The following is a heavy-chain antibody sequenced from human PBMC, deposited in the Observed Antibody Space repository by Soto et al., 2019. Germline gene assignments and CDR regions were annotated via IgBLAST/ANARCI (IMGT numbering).Heavy chain of an antibody. V-gene: IGHV1-18*01. J-gene: IGHJ4*02. CDR1: GYTFTSYG. CDR3: ARDAVVVAPPSLVY. Sequence: ASVKVSCKASGYTFTSYGISWVRQAPGQGLEWMGWISAYNGNTNYAQKLQGRVTMTTDTSTSTAYMELRSLRSDDTAVYYCARDAVVVAPPSLVYWGQGTLVTVSS. CDR2: ISAYNGNT. D-gene: IGHD2-15*01.